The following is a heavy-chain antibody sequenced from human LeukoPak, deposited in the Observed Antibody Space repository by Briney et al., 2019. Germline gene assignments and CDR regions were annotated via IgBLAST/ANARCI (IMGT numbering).Heavy chain of an antibody. J-gene: IGHJ4*02. Sequence: PGGSLRLSCAAPGFTFSNYAMTSVRQAPGKGLEWVSVIGGSGVNSYYADSVKGRFTISRDNPKNTVYLQMNSLRADGTALYYRAKDSTWIHSWFDYWGEGTLVTVSS. CDR2: IGGSGVNS. D-gene: IGHD5-18*01. CDR1: GFTFSNYA. CDR3: AKDSTWIHSWFDY. V-gene: IGHV3-23*01.